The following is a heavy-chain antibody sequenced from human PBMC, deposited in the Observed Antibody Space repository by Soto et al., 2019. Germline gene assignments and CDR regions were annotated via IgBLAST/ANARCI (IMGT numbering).Heavy chain of an antibody. D-gene: IGHD2-8*01. CDR3: ARSWGVLRDIDY. CDR1: GYTFTAYY. CDR2: ISPNSGGT. J-gene: IGHJ4*02. Sequence: QVQLVQSGPEVKKPGASVRVSCKASGYTFTAYYIHWVRQAPGHGLEWMGFISPNSGGTQFAPKFQGLVTMTGDTSLSTVYMDLSRLRSDDTAVYYCARSWGVLRDIDYWGQGTLVTVSS. V-gene: IGHV1-2*04.